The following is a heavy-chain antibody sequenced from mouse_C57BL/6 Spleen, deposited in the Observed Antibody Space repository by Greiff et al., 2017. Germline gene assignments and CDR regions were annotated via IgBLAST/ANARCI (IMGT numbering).Heavy chain of an antibody. J-gene: IGHJ4*01. CDR1: GFTFSSYT. D-gene: IGHD4-1*01. V-gene: IGHV5-9*01. Sequence: DVKLVESGGGLVKPGGSLKLSCAASGFTFSSYTMSWVRQTPEKRLEWVATISGGGGNTYYPDSVKGRFTISRDNAKNTLYLQMSSLRSEDTALYYCARQGLGYYYAMDYWGQGTSVTVSS. CDR2: ISGGGGNT. CDR3: ARQGLGYYYAMDY.